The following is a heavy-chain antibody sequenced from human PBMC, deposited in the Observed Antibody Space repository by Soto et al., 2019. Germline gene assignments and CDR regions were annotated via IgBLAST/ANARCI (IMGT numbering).Heavy chain of an antibody. CDR1: GFTFDDFS. V-gene: IGHV3-43*01. CDR3: AKGLRTPMVLGWFDP. J-gene: IGHJ5*02. CDR2: ITWNGGTT. D-gene: IGHD5-18*01. Sequence: PGGSLRLSCAASGFTFDDFSMHWVRQAPGKGLEWVSLITWNGGTTYYADSVKGRFTISRDNSKNSLYLQMNSLRTEDTAFYYCAKGLRTPMVLGWFDPWGQGTLVTVSS.